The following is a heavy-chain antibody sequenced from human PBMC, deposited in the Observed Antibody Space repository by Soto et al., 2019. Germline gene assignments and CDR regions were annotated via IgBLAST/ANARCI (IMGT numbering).Heavy chain of an antibody. CDR1: GGSFSGYY. D-gene: IGHD3-22*01. CDR2: INHSGST. V-gene: IGHV4-34*01. J-gene: IGHJ6*02. CDR3: ARCLGYWRDYYYYGMDV. Sequence: PSETLSLTCAVYGGSFSGYYWSWIRQPPGKGLEWIGEINHSGSTNYNPSLKSRVTISVDTSKNQSSLKLSSVTAADTAVYYCARCLGYWRDYYYYGMDVWGQGTTVT.